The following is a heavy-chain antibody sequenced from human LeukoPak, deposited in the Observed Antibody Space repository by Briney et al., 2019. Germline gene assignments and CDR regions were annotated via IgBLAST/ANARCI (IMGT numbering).Heavy chain of an antibody. CDR1: GGSISSSSYY. CDR2: IYYSGST. D-gene: IGHD3-9*01. Sequence: SETLSLTCTVSGGSISSSSYYWGWIRQPPGKGLEWIGSIYYSGSTYYNPSLKSRVTISVDTSKNQFSLRLSSVTIADAAVYYCARAQYDYLTGYRYYYYYMDVWGKGTTVTVSS. V-gene: IGHV4-39*07. CDR3: ARAQYDYLTGYRYYYYYMDV. J-gene: IGHJ6*03.